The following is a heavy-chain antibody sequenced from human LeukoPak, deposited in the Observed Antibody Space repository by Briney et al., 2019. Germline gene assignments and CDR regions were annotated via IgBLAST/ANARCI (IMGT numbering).Heavy chain of an antibody. V-gene: IGHV1-2*02. CDR3: ARAATFWSGYYYGY. CDR1: GYTFTGYY. CDR2: INPNSGGT. J-gene: IGHJ4*02. Sequence: ASVKVSCKASGYTFTGYYMHWVRQAPGQRLEWMGWINPNSGGTNYAQKFQGRVTMTRNTSISTAYMELSSLRSEDTAVYYCARAATFWSGYYYGYWGQGTLVTVSS. D-gene: IGHD3-3*01.